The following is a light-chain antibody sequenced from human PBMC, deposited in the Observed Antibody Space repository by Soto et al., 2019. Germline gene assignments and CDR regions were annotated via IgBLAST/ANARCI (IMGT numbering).Light chain of an antibody. V-gene: IGKV1-5*03. Sequence: DIQMTQSPSTLSAAVGYRVTITGRASQSISSWLAWYQQKPGKATKRMIYKESSLESGVTSRFSGSGSGTEFTLTIRSMQPDDFATYYCKPYNSYYRALGTGPKVDIK. CDR2: KES. CDR3: KPYNSYYRA. J-gene: IGKJ1*01. CDR1: QSISSW.